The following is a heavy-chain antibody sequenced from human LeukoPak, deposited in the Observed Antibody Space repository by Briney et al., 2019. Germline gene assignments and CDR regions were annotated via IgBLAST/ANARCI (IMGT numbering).Heavy chain of an antibody. J-gene: IGHJ6*03. Sequence: PGGSLRLSCAASGFTFSSYSMNWVRQAPGKGLEWVSSISSSSSYIYYADSVKGRFTISRDNAKNSLYLQMNSLRAEDTAVYYCARADYDFWTGDFYYMDVWGKGTTVTVSS. CDR2: ISSSSSYI. CDR1: GFTFSSYS. D-gene: IGHD3-3*01. CDR3: ARADYDFWTGDFYYMDV. V-gene: IGHV3-21*01.